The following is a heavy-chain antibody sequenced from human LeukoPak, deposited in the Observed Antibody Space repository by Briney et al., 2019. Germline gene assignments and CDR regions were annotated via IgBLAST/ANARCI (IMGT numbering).Heavy chain of an antibody. CDR3: AKDGEYYYDSSGYYLDFDY. V-gene: IGHV3-23*01. J-gene: IGHJ4*02. D-gene: IGHD3-22*01. Sequence: GGTLRLSCAASGFTFSSYGMSWVRQAPGKGLGWVSAISGSGGSKYYADSVKGRFTISRDNSKNKLYLQMNSLRAEDTAVYYCAKDGEYYYDSSGYYLDFDYWGQGTLVTVSS. CDR1: GFTFSSYG. CDR2: ISGSGGSK.